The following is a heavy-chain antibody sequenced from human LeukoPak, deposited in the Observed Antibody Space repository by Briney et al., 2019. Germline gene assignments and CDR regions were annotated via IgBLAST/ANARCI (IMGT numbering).Heavy chain of an antibody. CDR1: GFTFRSYG. D-gene: IGHD2-15*01. V-gene: IGHV3-33*01. Sequence: PGGSLRLSCAASGFTFRSYGMHWVRQAPGKGLEWVAVIWYDGSNKYYADSVKGRFTVSRDNSKNTLYLQMNSLRAEDTAVYYCARDPDCSGGSCYSDYFDYWGQGTLVTVSS. J-gene: IGHJ4*02. CDR2: IWYDGSNK. CDR3: ARDPDCSGGSCYSDYFDY.